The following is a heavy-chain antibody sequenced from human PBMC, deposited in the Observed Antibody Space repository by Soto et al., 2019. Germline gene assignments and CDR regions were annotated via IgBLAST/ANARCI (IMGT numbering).Heavy chain of an antibody. CDR3: AREQNYGSGSYDY. CDR2: ISYAERNK. J-gene: IGHJ4*02. V-gene: IGHV3-30*04. CDR1: GFTFSTYT. Sequence: QVQLVESGGGVVQPGRSLRLSCAASGFTFSTYTLHWVRQALGKGLEWVALISYAERNKYYADSVKGRFTISRDNSKNTLYLQMNSLRGDDTAVYYCAREQNYGSGSYDYWGQGTLVTVSS. D-gene: IGHD3-10*01.